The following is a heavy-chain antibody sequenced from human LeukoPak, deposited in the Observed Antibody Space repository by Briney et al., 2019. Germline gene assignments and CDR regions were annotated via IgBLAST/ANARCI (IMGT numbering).Heavy chain of an antibody. D-gene: IGHD6-19*01. CDR1: GFTFTSYA. Sequence: PGGSLRLSCAASGFTFTSYAMSWVRQAPGKGLEWVSVIYSGGSTYYADSVKGRFTISRDNSKNTLYLQMNSLRAEDTAVYYCARDTRVPGGWDWGQGTLVTVSS. CDR2: IYSGGST. CDR3: ARDTRVPGGWD. V-gene: IGHV3-66*01. J-gene: IGHJ4*02.